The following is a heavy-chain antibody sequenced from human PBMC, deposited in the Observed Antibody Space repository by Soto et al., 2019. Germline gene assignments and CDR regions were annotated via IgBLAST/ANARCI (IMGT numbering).Heavy chain of an antibody. CDR3: ARELVVVVAAAFSGMDV. V-gene: IGHV3-33*01. J-gene: IGHJ6*02. D-gene: IGHD2-15*01. CDR1: GFTFSSYG. CDR2: IWYDGSNK. Sequence: QVQLVESGGGVVQPGRSLRLSCAASGFTFSSYGMHWVRQAPGKGLEWVAVIWYDGSNKYYADSVKGRFTISRDNSKNMLYMQMNSRRAEDTAVYYCARELVVVVAAAFSGMDVWGQGTTVTVSS.